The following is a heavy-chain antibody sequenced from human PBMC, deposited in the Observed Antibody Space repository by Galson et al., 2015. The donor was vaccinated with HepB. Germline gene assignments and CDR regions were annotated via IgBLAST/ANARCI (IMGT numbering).Heavy chain of an antibody. J-gene: IGHJ6*02. V-gene: IGHV5-10-1*01. Sequence: QSGAEVKKPGESLRISCKGSGYSFTSYWISWVRQMPGKGLEWMGRIDPSDSYTNYSPSFQGHVTISADKSISTAYLQWSSLKASDTAMYYCARHEIAAAGSYGMDVWGQGTTVTVSS. D-gene: IGHD6-13*01. CDR2: IDPSDSYT. CDR3: ARHEIAAAGSYGMDV. CDR1: GYSFTSYW.